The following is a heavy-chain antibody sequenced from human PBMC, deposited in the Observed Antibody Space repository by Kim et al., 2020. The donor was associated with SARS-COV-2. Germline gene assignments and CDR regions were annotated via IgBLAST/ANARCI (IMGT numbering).Heavy chain of an antibody. J-gene: IGHJ3*02. CDR2: GRT. CDR3: ATAAGDAFDI. D-gene: IGHD6-13*01. V-gene: IGHV4-30-2*05. Sequence: GRTHHNPSLKGRITKTTDTSKNHFSLTLTSVTTADTAVYYCATAAGDAFDIWGQGTMVTVSS.